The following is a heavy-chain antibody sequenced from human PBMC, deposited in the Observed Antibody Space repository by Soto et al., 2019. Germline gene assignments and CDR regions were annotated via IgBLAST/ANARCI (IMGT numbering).Heavy chain of an antibody. CDR1: GGSISNGGYY. CDR3: ARDLRGNSYGSGTYYREFDP. Sequence: QVQLQESGPGLVKPSQTLSLTCTVSGGSISNGGYYWSWIRQHPGKVLEWIGYIYYSGNTYYNPSLKRRVTISVDTSKNQFSLKLSSVTAADTAVYYCARDLRGNSYGSGTYYREFDPWGQGTLVTVSS. J-gene: IGHJ5*02. V-gene: IGHV4-31*03. D-gene: IGHD3-10*01. CDR2: IYYSGNT.